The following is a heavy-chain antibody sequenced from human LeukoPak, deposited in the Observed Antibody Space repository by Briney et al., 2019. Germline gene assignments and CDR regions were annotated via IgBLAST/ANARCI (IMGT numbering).Heavy chain of an antibody. V-gene: IGHV1-69*05. Sequence: SSVKVSCKASGGTFSSYAISWVRQAPGQGLEWMGRIIPIFGTANYAQKFQGRVTITTDESTRTAYMELSSLRSEDTAVYYCARSARNRKQWLDEYYFDYWGQGTLVTVSS. D-gene: IGHD6-19*01. J-gene: IGHJ4*02. CDR2: IIPIFGTA. CDR1: GGTFSSYA. CDR3: ARSARNRKQWLDEYYFDY.